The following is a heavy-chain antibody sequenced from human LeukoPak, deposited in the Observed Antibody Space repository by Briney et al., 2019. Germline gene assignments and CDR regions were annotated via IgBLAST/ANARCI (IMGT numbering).Heavy chain of an antibody. J-gene: IGHJ3*02. CDR1: GGSISSYY. V-gene: IGHV4-59*01. D-gene: IGHD6-13*01. CDR2: IYYSGST. CDR3: ARPGIAAARDAFDI. Sequence: SETLSLTSTVSGGSISSYYWSWIRQPPGKGLEWIGYIYYSGSTNYNPSLKSRVTISVDTSKNQFSLKLSSVTAADTAAYYCARPGIAAARDAFDIWGQGTMVTVSS.